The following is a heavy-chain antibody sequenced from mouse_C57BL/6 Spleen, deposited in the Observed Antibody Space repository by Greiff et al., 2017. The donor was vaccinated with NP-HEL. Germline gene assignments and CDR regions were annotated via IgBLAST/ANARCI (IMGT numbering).Heavy chain of an antibody. J-gene: IGHJ4*01. V-gene: IGHV2-5*01. CDR3: AKRGLNWYYAMDY. CDR2: IWRGGST. CDR1: GFSLTSYG. Sequence: QVQLKESGPGLVQPSQSLSITCTVSGFSLTSYGVHWVRQSPGKGLEWLGVIWRGGSTDYNAAFMSRLSITKDNSKSQVFFKMNSLQADDTAIYYCAKRGLNWYYAMDYWGQGTSVTVSS. D-gene: IGHD4-1*01.